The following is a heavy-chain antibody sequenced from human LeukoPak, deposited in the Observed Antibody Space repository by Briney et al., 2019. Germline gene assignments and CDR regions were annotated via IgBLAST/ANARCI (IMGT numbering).Heavy chain of an antibody. D-gene: IGHD3-16*02. CDR3: ARARPVWGSYRLNWFDP. CDR1: GFTVSSNY. Sequence: GGSLRLSCAASGFTVSSNYMSWVRQAPGKGLEWVSVIYSGGSTYYADSVKGRFTISRDNSKNTLYLQMNSLRAEDTAVYYCARARPVWGSYRLNWFDPWGQGTLVTVSS. J-gene: IGHJ5*02. CDR2: IYSGGST. V-gene: IGHV3-66*02.